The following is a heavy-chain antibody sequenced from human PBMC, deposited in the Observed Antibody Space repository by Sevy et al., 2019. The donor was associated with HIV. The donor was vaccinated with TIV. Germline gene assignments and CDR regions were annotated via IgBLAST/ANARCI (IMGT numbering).Heavy chain of an antibody. D-gene: IGHD1-26*01. CDR3: ANTGRELLRSLDYYYGMDV. CDR1: GFTFSSYG. CDR2: ISYDGSNK. J-gene: IGHJ6*02. V-gene: IGHV3-30*18. Sequence: GGSLRLSCAASGFTFSSYGMHWVRQAPGKGLEWVAVISYDGSNKYYADSVKGRFTISRDNSKNTLYLQMNSLRAEDTAVYYCANTGRELLRSLDYYYGMDVWGQGATVTVSS.